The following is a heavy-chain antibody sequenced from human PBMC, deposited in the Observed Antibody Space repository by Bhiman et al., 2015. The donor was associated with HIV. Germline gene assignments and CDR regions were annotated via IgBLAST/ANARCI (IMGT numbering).Heavy chain of an antibody. V-gene: IGHV3-30-3*01. CDR2: ISYDGSNK. CDR3: ARVRVKRVSSSSWYGGAFDI. CDR1: GFTFSSYA. J-gene: IGHJ3*02. Sequence: QVQLVESGGGAVQPGRSLRLSCAASGFTFSSYAMHWVRQAPGKGLEWVAVISYDGSNKYHAGSVKGRVTISRDNSKNTLYLQMNSLRVEDTAVYYCARVRVKRVSSSSWYGGAFDIWGQGTMVTVSS. D-gene: IGHD6-13*01.